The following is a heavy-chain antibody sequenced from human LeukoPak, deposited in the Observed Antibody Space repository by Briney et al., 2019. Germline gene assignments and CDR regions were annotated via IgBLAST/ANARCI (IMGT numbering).Heavy chain of an antibody. V-gene: IGHV3-21*01. CDR1: GFTFSSYS. CDR2: ISSSSSYI. CDR3: ARDPIGELAVDY. Sequence: KSGGSLRLSCAASGFTFSSYSMNWVRQAPGKGLEWVSSISSSSSYIYYADSVKGRFTISRDNAKNSLYLQMNSLRAEDTAVYYCARDPIGELAVDYWGQGTMVAVSS. J-gene: IGHJ4*02. D-gene: IGHD1-26*01.